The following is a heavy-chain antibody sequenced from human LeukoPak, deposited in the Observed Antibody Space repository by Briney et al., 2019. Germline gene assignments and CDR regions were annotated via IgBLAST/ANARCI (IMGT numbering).Heavy chain of an antibody. CDR2: INTNTGNP. J-gene: IGHJ6*03. CDR1: GYTFTSYG. D-gene: IGHD6-19*01. CDR3: ARCGWPHYYYYMDV. V-gene: IGHV7-4-1*02. Sequence: GASVKVSCKASGYTFTSYGISWVRQAPGQGLEWMGWINTNTGNPTYAQNFTGRFVFSLDTSVSTAYLQISNLKAEDTAVYYCARCGWPHYYYYMDVWGKGTTVTVSS.